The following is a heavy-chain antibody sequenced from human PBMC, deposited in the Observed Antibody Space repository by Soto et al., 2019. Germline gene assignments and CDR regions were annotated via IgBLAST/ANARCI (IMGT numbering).Heavy chain of an antibody. CDR3: ARDLAKGGGSAGFDY. V-gene: IGHV1-18*01. Sequence: QDQLVQSGAEVKKPGASVKVSCKASGYTFSSYHINWVRQAPGQGLEWMGWISGYSGNTKYAQKFQGRVTMTTNTSTSTAYMELRGLRSDDTAVYYCARDLAKGGGSAGFDYWGQGTLVTVSS. D-gene: IGHD1-26*01. CDR1: GYTFSSYH. CDR2: ISGYSGNT. J-gene: IGHJ4*02.